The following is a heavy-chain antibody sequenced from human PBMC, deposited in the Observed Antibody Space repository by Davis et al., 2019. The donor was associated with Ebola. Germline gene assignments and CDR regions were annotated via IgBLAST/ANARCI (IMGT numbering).Heavy chain of an antibody. Sequence: PGGSLRLSCAASGFTFISYAMNWVRQAPGKGLEWVAALSANRRSSYYADSVRGRFTISRDNSKDTLYLQMDSLTSEDTAFYYCSRRPETGFSPLDSWGQGALVTVSS. CDR1: GFTFISYA. J-gene: IGHJ4*02. CDR3: SRRPETGFSPLDS. V-gene: IGHV3-23*01. D-gene: IGHD3-9*01. CDR2: LSANRRSS.